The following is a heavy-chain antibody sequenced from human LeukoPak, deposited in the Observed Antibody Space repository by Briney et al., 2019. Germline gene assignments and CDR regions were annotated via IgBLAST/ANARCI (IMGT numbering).Heavy chain of an antibody. V-gene: IGHV3-7*01. J-gene: IGHJ4*02. Sequence: GGSLRLSCAASGFTFSRYYMSWVRQAPGKGLEWVANIKQDGSEKYYVDSVKGRFTISRDNAKNSLYLQMNSLRVEDMAIYYCARDGYCTSGSCYIDYWGQGTLVTVSS. CDR1: GFTFSRYY. D-gene: IGHD2-15*01. CDR2: IKQDGSEK. CDR3: ARDGYCTSGSCYIDY.